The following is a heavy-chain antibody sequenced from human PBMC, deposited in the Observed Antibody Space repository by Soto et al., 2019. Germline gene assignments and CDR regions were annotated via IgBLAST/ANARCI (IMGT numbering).Heavy chain of an antibody. V-gene: IGHV1-8*01. J-gene: IGHJ5*02. D-gene: IGHD1-1*01. CDR1: ECPFMNYD. CDR2: MNPNSGNT. Sequence: XAVRVSCKASECPFMNYDIIWVRQATGQGLEWMGWMNPNSGNTGYALKFQGRVSMTRNTSIYTVYLELSSLASDDTAVYYCVRMASSGTLNWFDPWGQGTLVTVSS. CDR3: VRMASSGTLNWFDP.